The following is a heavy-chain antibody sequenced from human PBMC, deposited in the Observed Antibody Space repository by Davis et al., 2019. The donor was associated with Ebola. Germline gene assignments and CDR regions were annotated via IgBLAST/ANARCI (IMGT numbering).Heavy chain of an antibody. J-gene: IGHJ2*01. V-gene: IGHV1-8*01. CDR3: ARHLMVRGVVYWYFYL. CDR2: MNPNSGNT. CDR1: GYTFTSYD. D-gene: IGHD3-10*01. Sequence: AASVKVSCKASGYTFTSYDINWVRQATGQGLEWMGWMNPNSGNTGYAQKFQCRVTMTRNTSISTAYMELSSLRSEDTAVYYCARHLMVRGVVYWYFYLWGRGTLVTVSS.